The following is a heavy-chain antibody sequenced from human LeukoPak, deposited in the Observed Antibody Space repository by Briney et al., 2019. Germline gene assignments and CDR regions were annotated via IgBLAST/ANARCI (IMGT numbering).Heavy chain of an antibody. V-gene: IGHV4-34*01. CDR3: TRNVRAGGWYPDF. D-gene: IGHD6-19*01. CDR1: GGSFSGYY. CDR2: INHSGST. Sequence: SETLSLTCAVYGGSFSGYYWSWIRQPPGKGLEWIGEINHSGSTNYNPSLKSRVTISVDTSKNQVSLELSSVTATDTAVYYCTRNVRAGGWYPDFWGQGTLVTVSS. J-gene: IGHJ4*02.